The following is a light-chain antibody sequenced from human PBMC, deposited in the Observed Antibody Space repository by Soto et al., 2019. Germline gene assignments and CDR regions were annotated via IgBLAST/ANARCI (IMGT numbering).Light chain of an antibody. V-gene: IGKV1D-12*01. Sequence: QMTLSKYYVSASIGYRVTITCRASQDISSLLAWYQQKPGKAPKLLIYGASTLQSGVPSRFSGSGSGTHFTLTIISLQPEDFVTYFCQQDDSCPLTFGGGTKVDI. J-gene: IGKJ4*01. CDR2: GAS. CDR3: QQDDSCPLT. CDR1: QDISSL.